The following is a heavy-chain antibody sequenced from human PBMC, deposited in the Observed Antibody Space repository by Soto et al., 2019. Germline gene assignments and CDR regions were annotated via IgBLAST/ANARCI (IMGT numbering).Heavy chain of an antibody. CDR2: AKRKAAGGAI. D-gene: IGHD6-19*01. Sequence: EVHLVESGGGLVKPGGSLRLSCAASGITLDSAWVNWVRQAPGKGLEWVAQAKRKAAGGAIDYAAPVKGRFIISRDDSKNMAYLQMNSLKIEDTALYYCTTGYGSDWYGWGQGTRVTVSS. V-gene: IGHV3-15*01. CDR1: GITLDSAW. J-gene: IGHJ4*02. CDR3: TTGYGSDWYG.